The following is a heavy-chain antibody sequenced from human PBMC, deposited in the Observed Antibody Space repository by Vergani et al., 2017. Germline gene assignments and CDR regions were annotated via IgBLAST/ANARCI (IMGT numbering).Heavy chain of an antibody. Sequence: QVQLVQSGAEVKKPGSSVKVSCKASGGTFSSYAISWVRQAPGQGLEWMGGIIPIFGTANYAQKFQGRVTITADESTSTAYMELSSLRSEDTAVYYWAGVYDDYSSSWYRGARNWFDPWGQGTLVTVSS. J-gene: IGHJ5*02. CDR2: IIPIFGTA. D-gene: IGHD6-13*01. V-gene: IGHV1-69*01. CDR1: GGTFSSYA. CDR3: AGVYDDYSSSWYRGARNWFDP.